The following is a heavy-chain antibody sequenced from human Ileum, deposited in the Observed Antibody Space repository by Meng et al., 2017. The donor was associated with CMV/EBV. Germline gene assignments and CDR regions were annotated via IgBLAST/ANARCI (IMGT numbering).Heavy chain of an antibody. CDR3: ARGSPFKPKDTSVYRHFDY. Sequence: GGSLRPSCAASGLTFSSCAMNWVRQAPGKGLEWVAVISFDGSEKYYTDSVKGRFTISRDGSKTTLYLEMDSLRAKDTAVYFCARGSPFKPKDTSVYRHFDYWGRGTLVTVSS. CDR1: GLTFSSCA. V-gene: IGHV3-30*04. J-gene: IGHJ4*02. D-gene: IGHD5/OR15-5a*01. CDR2: ISFDGSEK.